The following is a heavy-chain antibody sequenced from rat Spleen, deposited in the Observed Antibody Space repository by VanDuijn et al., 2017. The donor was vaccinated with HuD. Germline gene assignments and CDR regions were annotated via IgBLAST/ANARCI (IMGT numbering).Heavy chain of an antibody. CDR1: GFTFSDYH. CDR3: ARPNYGGYWFAY. D-gene: IGHD1-11*01. CDR2: ISYDGSST. V-gene: IGHV5-7*01. J-gene: IGHJ3*01. Sequence: EVQLVESGGGLVQPGRSLKLSCAASGFTFSDYHMAWVRQAPKKGLECVATISYDGSSTYYRDSVKGRFTISRDNAKNTQYLQMDSLRSEDTATYYCARPNYGGYWFAYWGQGTLVTVSS.